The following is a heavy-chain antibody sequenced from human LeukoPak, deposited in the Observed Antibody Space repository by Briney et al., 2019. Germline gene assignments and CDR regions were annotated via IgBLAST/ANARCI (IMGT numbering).Heavy chain of an antibody. CDR1: SC. D-gene: IGHD3-10*01. J-gene: IGHJ6*02. CDR2: ISGSGSDI. V-gene: IGHV3-11*01. CDR3: ATGDGSGTNYFYYYGMDV. Sequence: SCMSWIRQAPGKGLEYLSYISGSGSDISYADSVKGRFTISRDNSKNTLYVQMSSLRAEDTATYYCATGDGSGTNYFYYYGMDVWGQGTRVTVSS.